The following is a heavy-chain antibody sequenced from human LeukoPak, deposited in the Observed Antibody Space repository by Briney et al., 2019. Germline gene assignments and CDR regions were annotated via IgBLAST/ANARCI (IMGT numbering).Heavy chain of an antibody. CDR1: GGSISSSSYY. V-gene: IGHV4-39*01. D-gene: IGHD3-22*01. CDR3: ARRPTRTYYYDSSGYRNPTDY. J-gene: IGHJ4*02. Sequence: SETLSLTCTVSGGSISSSSYYWGWIRQPPGKGLEWIGSIYYSGSIYYNPSLKSRVTISVDTSKNQFSLKLSSVTAADTAVYYCARRPTRTYYYDSSGYRNPTDYWGQGTLVTVSS. CDR2: IYYSGSI.